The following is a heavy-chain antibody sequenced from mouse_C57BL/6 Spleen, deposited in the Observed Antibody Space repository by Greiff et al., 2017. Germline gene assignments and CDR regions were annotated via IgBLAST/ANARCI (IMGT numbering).Heavy chain of an antibody. J-gene: IGHJ1*03. D-gene: IGHD1-1*01. V-gene: IGHV15-2*01. Sequence: QVQLQQSGSELRSPGSSVKLSCKDFDSEVFPIAYMSWVRQKPGHGFEWIGGILPSIGRTIYGEKFEDKATLDADTLSNTAYLELSSLTSEDSAIYYCARLGDYGSNPSYWYFDVWGTGTTVTVSS. CDR3: ARLGDYGSNPSYWYFDV. CDR2: ILPSIGRT. CDR1: DSEVFPIAY.